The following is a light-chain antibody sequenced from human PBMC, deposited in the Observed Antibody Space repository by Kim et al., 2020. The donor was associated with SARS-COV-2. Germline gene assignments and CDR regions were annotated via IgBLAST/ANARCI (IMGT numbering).Light chain of an antibody. V-gene: IGKV1-5*01. CDR2: DAS. CDR3: QQYYINPYT. J-gene: IGKJ2*01. CDR1: QSIRTW. Sequence: SASVGDRVTITCRASQSIRTWLAWYQQKPGKAPKVLIYDASTLISGVPSRFGGSGSGTEFTLTISSLQPDDFATYYCQQYYINPYTFGQGTKLEI.